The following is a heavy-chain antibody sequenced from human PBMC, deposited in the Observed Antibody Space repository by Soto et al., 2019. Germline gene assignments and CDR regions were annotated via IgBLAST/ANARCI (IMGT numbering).Heavy chain of an antibody. V-gene: IGHV1-18*01. CDR3: ARDCSSGCPAGYFQH. Sequence: ASVKVSCKASGYTFTSYGISWVRQAPGQGLEWMGWISAYNGNTNYAQKLQGRVTMTTDTSTSTAYMELRSLRSDDTAVYYCARDCSSGCPAGYFQHWGQGTLVTVSS. CDR1: GYTFTSYG. CDR2: ISAYNGNT. D-gene: IGHD6-19*01. J-gene: IGHJ1*01.